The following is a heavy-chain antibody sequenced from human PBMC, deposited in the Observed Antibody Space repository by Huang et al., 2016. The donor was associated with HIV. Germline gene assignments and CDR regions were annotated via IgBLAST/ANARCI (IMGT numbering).Heavy chain of an antibody. J-gene: IGHJ3*02. CDR1: GFTFSDYS. CDR2: IRGSRSYI. Sequence: EVQLVESGGGLVKPGGSLRLSCAASGFTFSDYSMSGVRQAPGKGLQGVSKIRGSRSYIYYVDSVKGRFAISRENAKNLLFLQMNSLRAEDTAVYYCARRYNWNYVAHGFDIWGQGTMVTVSS. V-gene: IGHV3-21*01. D-gene: IGHD1-7*01. CDR3: ARRYNWNYVAHGFDI.